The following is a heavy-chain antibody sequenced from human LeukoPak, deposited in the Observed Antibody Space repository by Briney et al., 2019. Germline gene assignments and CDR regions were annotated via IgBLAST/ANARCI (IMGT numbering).Heavy chain of an antibody. D-gene: IGHD6-13*01. J-gene: IGHJ6*03. CDR1: EYSFNTYW. CDR3: ARQQVYGITAAGPAISYYYYYMDV. Sequence: GESLKISCKGSEYSFNTYWIAWVRQMPGKGLEWMGIIYPGDSDTRYSPSFQGQVTISADKSISTAFLQWSSLKASDTAMYYCARQQVYGITAAGPAISYYYYYMDVWGKGTTVTISS. CDR2: IYPGDSDT. V-gene: IGHV5-51*01.